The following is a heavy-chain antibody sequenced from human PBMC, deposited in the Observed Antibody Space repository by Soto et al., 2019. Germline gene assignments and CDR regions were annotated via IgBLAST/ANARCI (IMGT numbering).Heavy chain of an antibody. CDR2: ISSSGSTI. D-gene: IGHD3-10*01. J-gene: IGHJ4*02. CDR3: ARDLKVSDYYGSGSYYSYFDY. V-gene: IGHV3-11*01. CDR1: GFTFSDYY. Sequence: GGSLRLSCAASGFTFSDYYMSWIRQAPWKGLEWVSYISSSGSTIYYADSVKGRFTISRDNAKNSLYLQMNSLRAEDTAVYYCARDLKVSDYYGSGSYYSYFDYWGQGTLVTVSS.